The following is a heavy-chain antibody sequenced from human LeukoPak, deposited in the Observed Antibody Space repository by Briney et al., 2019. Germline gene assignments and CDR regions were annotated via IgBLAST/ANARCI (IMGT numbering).Heavy chain of an antibody. J-gene: IGHJ6*03. D-gene: IGHD3-22*01. CDR3: AREPYYHDPSGSGYYSYLDL. Sequence: ASVTVSSKASGNTFTGYYLHWGRHPPRQGHEWMGWINPNSGDPNYSHKFRGRVTMTRDTSSSTEYMELSRLRSDDTAVYYCAREPYYHDPSGSGYYSYLDLWGKGTTVTISS. CDR1: GNTFTGYY. CDR2: INPNSGDP. V-gene: IGHV1-2*02.